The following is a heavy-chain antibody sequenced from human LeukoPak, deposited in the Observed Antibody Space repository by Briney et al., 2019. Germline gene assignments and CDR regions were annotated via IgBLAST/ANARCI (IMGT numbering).Heavy chain of an antibody. CDR2: INHSGRT. Sequence: PSETLSLTCAVYGGSFSGYYWSWIRQPPGKGLEWIAEINHSGRTNYNPSLKSRVTISVDTSKNQFSLKLSSVTAADTAVYYCARGYEDAFDIWGQGTMVTVSS. J-gene: IGHJ3*02. CDR3: ARGYEDAFDI. D-gene: IGHD3-3*01. CDR1: GGSFSGYY. V-gene: IGHV4-34*01.